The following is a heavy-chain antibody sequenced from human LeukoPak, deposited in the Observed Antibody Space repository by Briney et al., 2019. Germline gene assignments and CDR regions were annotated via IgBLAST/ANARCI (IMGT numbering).Heavy chain of an antibody. V-gene: IGHV1-2*02. J-gene: IGHJ4*02. D-gene: IGHD5-18*01. CDR1: GYTFTRYY. Sequence: ASVKVSCKASGYTFTRYYMHWVRPAPGQGLEWMGWINPNSAGTNYAQKFQGRVTMTRDTSISTAYMELSRLRSDDTAVYYCARDRDSYGLVDYWGQGTLVTVSS. CDR2: INPNSAGT. CDR3: ARDRDSYGLVDY.